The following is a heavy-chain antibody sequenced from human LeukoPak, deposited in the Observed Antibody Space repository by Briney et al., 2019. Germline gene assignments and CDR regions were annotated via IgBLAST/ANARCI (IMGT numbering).Heavy chain of an antibody. Sequence: PGGSLRLSCAASDFTVSTNFMSWVRQAPGKGLEWVSVIYSGGNTYYADSVKGRFTISRDNSKNTVYFQMNSLRVEDSAIYYCAKASSETNFDCWGQGTLVTVSS. D-gene: IGHD1-7*01. J-gene: IGHJ4*02. CDR3: AKASSETNFDC. V-gene: IGHV3-66*01. CDR2: IYSGGNT. CDR1: DFTVSTNF.